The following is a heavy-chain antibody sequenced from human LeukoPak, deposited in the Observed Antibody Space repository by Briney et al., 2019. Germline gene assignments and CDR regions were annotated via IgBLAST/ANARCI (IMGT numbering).Heavy chain of an antibody. V-gene: IGHV4-4*02. J-gene: IGHJ4*02. CDR2: IFYSGTT. CDR1: GGSISSDNW. D-gene: IGHD1-26*01. CDR3: AREIVGAPTPGAY. Sequence: PSGTLSLTCAVSGGSISSDNWWSWVRQPPGKGLEWIGEIFYSGTTHYNPSLKSRVTISVDKSNNQFSLNLSSVTAADTAVYYCAREIVGAPTPGAYWGQGTLVTVSS.